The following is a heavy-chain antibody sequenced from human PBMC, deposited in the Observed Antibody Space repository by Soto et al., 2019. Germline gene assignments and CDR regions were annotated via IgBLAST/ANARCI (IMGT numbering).Heavy chain of an antibody. D-gene: IGHD5-12*01. V-gene: IGHV4-59*01. Sequence: QMQLQASGPGLVKPSETLSLTCTVSGGSIRSYFWSWIRQAPGKKLEWLGYVYHNGNTNYNPSLMIAPIVTTSAETCESLLCRQVHHLPRSTSRLLTLRIPLSHYPQPALPDHDRGDRSCHPRRFCCSYWAQ. CDR1: GGSIRSYF. CDR2: VYHNGNT. CDR3: TLRIPLSHYPQPALPDHDRGDRSCHPRRFCCSY. J-gene: IGHJ4*01.